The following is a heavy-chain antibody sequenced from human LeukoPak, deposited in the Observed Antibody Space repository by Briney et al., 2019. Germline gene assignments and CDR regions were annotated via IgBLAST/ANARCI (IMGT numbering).Heavy chain of an antibody. D-gene: IGHD3-22*01. Sequence: PGGSLRLSCAASGFTFSSYAMSWVRQAPGKGLEWVSAISGSGGSTYCADSVKGRFTISRDNSKNTLYLQMNSLRAEDTAVYYCARDRGYYDSSGYYEYNWFDPWGQGTLVTVSS. CDR3: ARDRGYYDSSGYYEYNWFDP. V-gene: IGHV3-23*01. CDR1: GFTFSSYA. J-gene: IGHJ5*02. CDR2: ISGSGGST.